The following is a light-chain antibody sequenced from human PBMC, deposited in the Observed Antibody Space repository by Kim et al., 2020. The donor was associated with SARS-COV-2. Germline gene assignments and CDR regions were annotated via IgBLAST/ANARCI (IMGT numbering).Light chain of an antibody. CDR2: GNN. V-gene: IGLV1-40*01. Sequence: ANTCGTESSSNNGAGYVVHWYQQFPGPAPKRLKAGNNNQPSGDPDRISASKSGTSAYLAITRLQAEDEADYRCQSYDSGLCGWVFGGGTQLTVL. J-gene: IGLJ3*02. CDR1: SSNNGAGYV. CDR3: QSYDSGLCGWV.